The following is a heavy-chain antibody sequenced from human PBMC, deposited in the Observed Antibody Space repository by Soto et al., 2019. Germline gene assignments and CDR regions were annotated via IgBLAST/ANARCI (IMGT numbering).Heavy chain of an antibody. Sequence: QVQLVQSGAEAEKPGASVKVSCKASGYSFTSYFIHWVRQARGQGLEWMGIINTGNGDTNYPQRFRDRVTLTRDTSTSTAYMELRSLRSDDTAMYYCVRVMSGGDWNYWGQGTLVTVSS. CDR2: INTGNGDT. CDR3: VRVMSGGDWNY. V-gene: IGHV1-46*01. CDR1: GYSFTSYF. D-gene: IGHD2-21*02. J-gene: IGHJ4*02.